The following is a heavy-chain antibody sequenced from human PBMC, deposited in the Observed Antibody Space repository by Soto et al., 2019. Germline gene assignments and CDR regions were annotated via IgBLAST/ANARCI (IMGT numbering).Heavy chain of an antibody. V-gene: IGHV4-34*01. CDR3: ARVRAMVRRVKTHYYYYMDV. J-gene: IGHJ6*03. CDR2: INHSGST. Sequence: QVQLQQWGAGLLKPSETLSLTCAVYGGSFSGYYWSWIRQPPGKGLEWIGEINHSGSTNYNPSLKSRVTISVDTSKNQFSLKLSSVTAADTAVYYCARVRAMVRRVKTHYYYYMDVWGKGTTVTVSS. D-gene: IGHD3-10*01. CDR1: GGSFSGYY.